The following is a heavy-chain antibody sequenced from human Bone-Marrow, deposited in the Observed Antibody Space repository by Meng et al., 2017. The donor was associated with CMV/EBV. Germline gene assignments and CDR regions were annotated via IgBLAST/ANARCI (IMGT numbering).Heavy chain of an antibody. Sequence: GGSLKILCSASGFTFSSHGMHWGRQAPGKGLEWVVFIRYDGSNKYYAESVKGRFNISRDKSKNALYLQMNSLRAEDTAGYYCAKVAKAVWTVSIAVAGTILRDYYGMDVWGQGTTVTVSS. CDR2: IRYDGSNK. CDR1: GFTFSSHG. D-gene: IGHD6-19*01. J-gene: IGHJ6*02. V-gene: IGHV3-30*02. CDR3: AKVAKAVWTVSIAVAGTILRDYYGMDV.